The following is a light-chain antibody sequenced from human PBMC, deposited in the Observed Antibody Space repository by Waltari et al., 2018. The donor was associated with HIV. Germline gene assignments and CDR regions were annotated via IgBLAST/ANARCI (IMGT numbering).Light chain of an antibody. V-gene: IGLV3-9*01. J-gene: IGLJ3*02. CDR1: NIGSKN. CDR2: RDT. Sequence: SYELTQPLSVSVALGQTARITCGGNNIGSKNVHWSQQKPGQAPVLVIYRDTNRPSGIPERFSGSNSGNTATLTINRAQAEDEADYYCQSYDTSLSGSVFGGGTKLTVL. CDR3: QSYDTSLSGSV.